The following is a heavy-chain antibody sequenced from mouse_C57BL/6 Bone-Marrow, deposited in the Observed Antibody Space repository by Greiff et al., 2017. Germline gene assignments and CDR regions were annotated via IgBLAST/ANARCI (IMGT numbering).Heavy chain of an antibody. CDR2: LWSDGST. D-gene: IGHD2-4*01. Sequence: QVQLKQSGPGLVAPSQSLSITCTVSGFSLTSYGVHWVRQPPGKGLEWLVVLWSDGSTTYNSALKSRLSISKDNCKSQVVLKMNSLQAEDTAMYCCARQRRYDYDGYGMDYWGQGTSVTVSS. V-gene: IGHV2-6-1*01. CDR1: GFSLTSYG. J-gene: IGHJ4*01. CDR3: ARQRRYDYDGYGMDY.